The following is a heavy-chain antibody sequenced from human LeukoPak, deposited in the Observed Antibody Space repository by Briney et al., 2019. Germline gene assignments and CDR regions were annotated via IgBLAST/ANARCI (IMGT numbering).Heavy chain of an antibody. D-gene: IGHD2-2*01. CDR2: ISYVGRNI. CDR1: GFTPRAYP. CDR3: VRGVSHGSAAFDH. Sequence: PRGSPRLSCAEPGFTPRAYPLHSVPEAPGRGLEWVALISYVGRNINFGDSVKGRFTISRDNSKNTVLLQMSSLRPEDTAIYYCVRGVSHGSAAFDHWGQGTLVTVSS. J-gene: IGHJ4*02. V-gene: IGHV3-30*11.